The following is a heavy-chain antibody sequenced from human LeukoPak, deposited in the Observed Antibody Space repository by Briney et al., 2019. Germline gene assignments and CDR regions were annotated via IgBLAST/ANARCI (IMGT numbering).Heavy chain of an antibody. V-gene: IGHV4-4*02. CDR1: GASISRSTW. Sequence: SETLSLTCGVSGASISRSTWWSWVRQPPEKGLEWIGENDHNGNTNYSPSLKSRVTISVDKSNNQFSLKLNYVTAADTAVYYCASRGGGSGHPYYFDYWGQGTLVTVSS. CDR2: NDHNGNT. CDR3: ASRGGGSGHPYYFDY. D-gene: IGHD3-16*01. J-gene: IGHJ4*02.